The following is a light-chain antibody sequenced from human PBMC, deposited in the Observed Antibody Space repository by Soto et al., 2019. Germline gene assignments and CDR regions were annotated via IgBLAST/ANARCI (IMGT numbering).Light chain of an antibody. CDR3: SSYAGSNNYV. CDR1: SSDVGGYNY. V-gene: IGLV2-8*01. CDR2: EVS. Sequence: SVLTQPPSASGSPGQSVTISCTGTSSDVGGYNYVSWYQQHPGKAPKLMIYEVSKRPSGVPDRFSGSKSGNTASLTVSGLQAEDEADYYSSSYAGSNNYVFGTGTKVTVL. J-gene: IGLJ1*01.